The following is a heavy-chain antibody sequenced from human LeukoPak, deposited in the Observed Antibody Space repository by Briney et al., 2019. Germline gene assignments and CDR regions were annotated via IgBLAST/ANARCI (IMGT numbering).Heavy chain of an antibody. CDR3: ARGLASSGWYGYYYYGMDV. Sequence: ASVKVSCKASGYTFTSYGISWVQHAPGQGLEWMAWISAYNGNTNYAQKLQGRVTMTTYTSTSTAYMELRSLRSDDTAVYYCARGLASSGWYGYYYYGMDVWGQGTTVTVSS. CDR1: GYTFTSYG. J-gene: IGHJ6*02. D-gene: IGHD6-19*01. CDR2: ISAYNGNT. V-gene: IGHV1-18*01.